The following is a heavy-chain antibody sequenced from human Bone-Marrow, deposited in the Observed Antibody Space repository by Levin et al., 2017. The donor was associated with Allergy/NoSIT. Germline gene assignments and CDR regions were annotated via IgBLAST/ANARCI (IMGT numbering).Heavy chain of an antibody. J-gene: IGHJ6*02. Sequence: GASVKVSCKGSGYSFISHWIGWVRQMPGKGLEYMGIIYPGDSDTRYSPSFQGQVTISVDKSISTAYLQWSSLKTSDTAMYYCARHEGDGYNNVDVWGQGTTVTVSS. CDR2: IYPGDSDT. CDR1: GYSFISHW. V-gene: IGHV5-51*01. CDR3: ARHEGDGYNNVDV. D-gene: IGHD5-24*01.